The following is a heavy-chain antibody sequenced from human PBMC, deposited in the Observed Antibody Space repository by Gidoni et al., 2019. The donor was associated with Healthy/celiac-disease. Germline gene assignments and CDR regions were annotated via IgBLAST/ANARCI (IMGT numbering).Heavy chain of an antibody. CDR3: ARRTGDYYYYYGMDV. J-gene: IGHJ6*02. CDR2: IYYSGST. Sequence: QLQLQESGPGLVKPSETLSLTCTVSGGSISSSSYYWGWIRQPPGQGLEWIGSIYYSGSTYYNPSLKSRVTISVDTSKNQFSLKLSSVTAADTAVYYCARRTGDYYYYYGMDVWGQGTTVTVSS. V-gene: IGHV4-39*01. CDR1: GGSISSSSYY. D-gene: IGHD7-27*01.